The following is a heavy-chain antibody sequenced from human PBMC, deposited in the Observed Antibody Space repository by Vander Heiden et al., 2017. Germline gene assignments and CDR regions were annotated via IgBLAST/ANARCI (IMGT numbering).Heavy chain of an antibody. CDR3: TTDSGYYDYGDYGEYYFDY. CDR2: NKSKTDGGTT. V-gene: IGHV3-15*01. D-gene: IGHD4-17*01. J-gene: IGHJ4*02. CDR1: GFTFSNAW. Sequence: EVQLVESGGGLVKPGGSLRLSCAASGFTFSNAWMIWVRQAPGKGREWVGRNKSKTDGGTTDYAAPVKGRFTISRDDSKNTLYLQMNSLKTEDTAVYYCTTDSGYYDYGDYGEYYFDYWGQGTLVTVSS.